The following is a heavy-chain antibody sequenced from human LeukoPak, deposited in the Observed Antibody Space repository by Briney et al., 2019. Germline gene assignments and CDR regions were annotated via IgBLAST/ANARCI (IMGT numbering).Heavy chain of an antibody. CDR3: AGEGLDYDFWSGYYRFDY. Sequence: SETLSLTCAVSGGSISSSNWWSWVRQPPGKGLEWIGYIYYSGSTNYNPSLKSRVTISVDTSKNQFSLKLSSVTAADTAVYYCAGEGLDYDFWSGYYRFDYWGQGTLVTVSS. CDR1: GGSISSSNW. CDR2: IYYSGST. V-gene: IGHV4-4*02. D-gene: IGHD3-3*01. J-gene: IGHJ4*02.